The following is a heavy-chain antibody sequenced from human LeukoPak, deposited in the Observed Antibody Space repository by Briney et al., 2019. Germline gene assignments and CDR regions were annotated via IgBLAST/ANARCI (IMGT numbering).Heavy chain of an antibody. J-gene: IGHJ4*02. CDR3: AKDLRFLEWLYGS. CDR1: GFTFSSYG. V-gene: IGHV3-30*18. Sequence: PGRSLRLSCAASGFTFSSYGMHWVRQAPGKGLEWVAVISYDGSNKYYADSVKGRFTISRDNSKNTLYLQMNSLRAEDTAVYYCAKDLRFLEWLYGSWGQGTLVTVSS. D-gene: IGHD3-3*01. CDR2: ISYDGSNK.